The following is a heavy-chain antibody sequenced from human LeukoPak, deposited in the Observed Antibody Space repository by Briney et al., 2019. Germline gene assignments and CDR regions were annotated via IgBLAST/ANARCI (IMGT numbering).Heavy chain of an antibody. Sequence: SETLSLTCAVYGGSFSGYYWSWIRQPPGKGLEWIGEINHSGSTNYNPSLKSRVTISVDRSKNQFSLKLSSVTAEDTAVYYCAAGGDSDLVFDYWGQGTLVTVSS. CDR3: AAGGDSDLVFDY. D-gene: IGHD4-17*01. J-gene: IGHJ4*02. CDR1: GGSFSGYY. CDR2: INHSGST. V-gene: IGHV4-34*01.